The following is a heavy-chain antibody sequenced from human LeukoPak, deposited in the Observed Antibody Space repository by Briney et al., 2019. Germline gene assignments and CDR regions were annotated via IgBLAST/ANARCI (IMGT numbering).Heavy chain of an antibody. CDR1: GFTFSNYW. J-gene: IGHJ4*02. CDR2: INRDGSFT. CDR3: ARGDPGDD. Sequence: PGGSLRLSCAASGFTFSNYWMHWVRQAPGKGLVWVSRINRDGSFTNYADSVKGRFTISRDNAKNTVYLQMNSLRGEDTAAYYCARGDPGDDWGQRTLVTVSS. V-gene: IGHV3-74*01.